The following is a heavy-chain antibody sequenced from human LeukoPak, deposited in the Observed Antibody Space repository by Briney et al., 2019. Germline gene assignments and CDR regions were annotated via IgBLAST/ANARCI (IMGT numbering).Heavy chain of an antibody. CDR1: GFTFSSYG. CDR2: ISYDGSNK. D-gene: IGHD3-10*01. Sequence: GGSLRLSCAASGFTFSSYGMHWVRQAPGKGLEWVAVISYDGSNKYYADSVKGRFTISRDNSKNTLYLQMNSLRAEDTAVYYCAKERGGWYYGSGSPLGLTIAFDIWGQGTMVTVSS. J-gene: IGHJ3*02. CDR3: AKERGGWYYGSGSPLGLTIAFDI. V-gene: IGHV3-30*18.